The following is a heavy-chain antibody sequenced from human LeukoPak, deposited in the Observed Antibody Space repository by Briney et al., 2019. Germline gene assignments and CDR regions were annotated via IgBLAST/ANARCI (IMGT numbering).Heavy chain of an antibody. CDR3: SKGDDRYGFDY. J-gene: IGHJ4*02. CDR2: ITWDGQNI. CDR1: GFTFEDFT. V-gene: IGHV3-43*01. D-gene: IGHD5-18*01. Sequence: GGSLRLSCAASGFTFEDFTMHWVRQAPGKALEWVSLITWDGQNIEYQNSVKGRVTISRDNSENSLYLQMKSLKTEDTALYFCSKGDDRYGFDYWGQGTLVTVSS.